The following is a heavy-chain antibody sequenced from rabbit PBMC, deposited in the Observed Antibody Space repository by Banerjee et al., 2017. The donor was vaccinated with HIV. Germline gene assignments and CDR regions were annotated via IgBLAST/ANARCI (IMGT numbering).Heavy chain of an antibody. J-gene: IGHJ4*01. D-gene: IGHD1-1*01. V-gene: IGHV1S40*01. CDR2: IYTGSSGDT. CDR1: GFSFSNSYW. Sequence: QSLEESGGDLVKPGASLTLTCTASGFSFSNSYWLCWVRQAAGKGLEWIGCIYTGSSGDTYYASWAKGRVTISKTSSTTVTLQMTSLTAADTATYFCARDDTATGGYDFDLWGQGTLVTDS. CDR3: ARDDTATGGYDFDL.